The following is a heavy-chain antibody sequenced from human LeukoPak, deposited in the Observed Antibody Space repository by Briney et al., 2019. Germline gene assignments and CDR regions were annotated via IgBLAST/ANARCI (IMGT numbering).Heavy chain of an antibody. D-gene: IGHD3-22*01. Sequence: VKVSCKASGGTFSSYAISWVRQAPGQGLEWMGRIIPILGIANYAQKFQGRVTITADKSTSTAYMELSSLRSEDTAVYYCARARYYYDSSGYRYYYYYGMDVWGQGTTVTVSS. J-gene: IGHJ6*02. CDR1: GGTFSSYA. V-gene: IGHV1-69*04. CDR2: IIPILGIA. CDR3: ARARYYYDSSGYRYYYYYGMDV.